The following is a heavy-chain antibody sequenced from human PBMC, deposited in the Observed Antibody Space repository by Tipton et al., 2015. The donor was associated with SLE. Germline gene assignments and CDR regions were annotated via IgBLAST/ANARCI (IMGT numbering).Heavy chain of an antibody. CDR1: GFTFSSYW. CDR3: ARCRLELQMYYYYGMDA. D-gene: IGHD1-7*01. CDR2: INSDGSST. V-gene: IGHV3-74*01. J-gene: IGHJ6*02. Sequence: GSLRLSCAASGFTFSSYWMHWVRQAPGKGLAWVSRINSDGSSTSYADSVKGRFTISRDNAKNTLYLQMNSLRAEDTAVYYSARCRLELQMYYYYGMDAWGQGTTFTVSS.